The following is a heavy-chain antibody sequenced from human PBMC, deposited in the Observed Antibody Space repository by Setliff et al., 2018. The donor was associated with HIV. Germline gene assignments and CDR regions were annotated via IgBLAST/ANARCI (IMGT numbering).Heavy chain of an antibody. CDR3: ARIFFSTGAFDL. Sequence: GGSLRLSCAASGFTFSRHDMHWIRQGPGKGLEWVSAIGTAGDTYYGASVKGRFIISRENAKSSMYLQMNSLRVGDSAVYSCARIFFSTGAFDLWGQGTLVTVSS. CDR2: IGTAGDT. D-gene: IGHD1-1*01. J-gene: IGHJ3*01. CDR1: GFTFSRHD. V-gene: IGHV3-13*01.